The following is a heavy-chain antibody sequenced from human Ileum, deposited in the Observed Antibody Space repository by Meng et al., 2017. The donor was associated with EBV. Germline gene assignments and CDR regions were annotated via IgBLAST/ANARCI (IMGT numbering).Heavy chain of an antibody. Sequence: QVQLVQSGSDLKKPGAYVKVSCKASGYSLTSYGINWVRQAPGQGLEWMGWINTNTGDPTYAQAFTGRFVFSFDPSLNTAYLQISNLKAEDTAVYYCARDLRAVGKDLDYWGQGTLVTVSS. CDR2: INTNTGDP. V-gene: IGHV7-4-1*02. CDR3: ARDLRAVGKDLDY. CDR1: GYSLTSYG. D-gene: IGHD4-23*01. J-gene: IGHJ4*02.